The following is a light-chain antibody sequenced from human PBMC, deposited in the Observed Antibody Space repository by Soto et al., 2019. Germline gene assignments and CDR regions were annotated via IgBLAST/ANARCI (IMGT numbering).Light chain of an antibody. CDR3: QQCSNLPRT. CDR2: DAS. J-gene: IGKJ1*01. Sequence: GLSQSPATLSLSPWERAPLSCRASQSVSSYLAWYPQNPGQAPRLLIYDASNRATGIPARFSGSGSGTDFTLTISSLQAEDFAGYYCQQCSNLPRTFGQGTKVDI. V-gene: IGKV3-11*01. CDR1: QSVSSY.